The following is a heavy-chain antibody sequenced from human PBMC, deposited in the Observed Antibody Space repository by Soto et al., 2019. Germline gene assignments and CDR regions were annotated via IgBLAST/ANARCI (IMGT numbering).Heavy chain of an antibody. J-gene: IGHJ4*02. CDR2: IYYSGST. CDR1: GGSISSGGYY. Sequence: SETLSLTCTVSGGSISSGGYYWSWIRQHPGKGLEWIGYIYYSGSTYYNPSLKSRVTISVDSSKNQFSLKLDSVTPADTAVYYCARVRGTAGKRYFDYWGPGTLVTVSS. CDR3: ARVRGTAGKRYFDY. D-gene: IGHD6-13*01. V-gene: IGHV4-61*08.